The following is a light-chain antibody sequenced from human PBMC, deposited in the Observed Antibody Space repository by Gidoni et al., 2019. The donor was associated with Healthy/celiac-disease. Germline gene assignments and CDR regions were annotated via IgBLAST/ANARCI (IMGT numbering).Light chain of an antibody. Sequence: DIQMTQSPSTLSASVGDRVTITCRASQSMSSWLAWYQQKPWKAPKLLIYKASSLESGVPSRFSGSGSGTEFTLTISSLQPDDFATYYCQQYNSYSSWTFXQXTKVEIK. CDR3: QQYNSYSSWT. CDR1: QSMSSW. J-gene: IGKJ1*01. V-gene: IGKV1-5*03. CDR2: KAS.